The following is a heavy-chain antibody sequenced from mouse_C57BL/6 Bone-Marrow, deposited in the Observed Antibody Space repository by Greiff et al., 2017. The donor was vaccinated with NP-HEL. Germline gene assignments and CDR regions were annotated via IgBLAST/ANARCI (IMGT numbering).Heavy chain of an antibody. CDR3: ARDGSSYRAWFAY. CDR1: GYTFTSYW. Sequence: QVQLQQPGAELVKPGASVKMSCTASGYTFTSYWITWVKQRPGQGLEWIGDIYPGSGSTNYNEKFKSKATLTVDTSASTAYMQLSSLTSEDSAVYYCARDGSSYRAWFAYWGQGTLVTVSA. CDR2: IYPGSGST. D-gene: IGHD1-1*01. V-gene: IGHV1-55*01. J-gene: IGHJ3*01.